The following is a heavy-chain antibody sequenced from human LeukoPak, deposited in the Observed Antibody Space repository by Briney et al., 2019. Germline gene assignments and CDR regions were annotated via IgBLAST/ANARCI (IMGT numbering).Heavy chain of an antibody. V-gene: IGHV6-1*01. J-gene: IGHJ5*02. Sequence: SQTLSLTCAISGDSVSSNSAAWNWIRQSPSRGLEWLGRTYYRSKWYNDYAVSVKSRITINPDTSKNQFSLKLSSVTAADTAVYYCARQRGDEYYYETIGYDYVGSQFDPWGQGTLVTVSS. D-gene: IGHD3-22*01. CDR3: ARQRGDEYYYETIGYDYVGSQFDP. CDR2: TYYRSKWYN. CDR1: GDSVSSNSAA.